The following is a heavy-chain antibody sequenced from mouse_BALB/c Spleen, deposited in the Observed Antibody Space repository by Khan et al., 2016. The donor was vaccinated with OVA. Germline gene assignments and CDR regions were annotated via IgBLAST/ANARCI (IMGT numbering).Heavy chain of an antibody. CDR2: ISYSGST. Sequence: EVQLQESGPGLVKPSQSLSLTCTVTGYSITSDYAWNWIRQFPGNKLEWMGYISYSGSTSYTPSLKSRISVTRDTSKNQFFLQLNSVTSEDTATYYGVGGRAYWGQGTLVTVSA. CDR3: VGGRAY. J-gene: IGHJ3*01. D-gene: IGHD3-3*01. V-gene: IGHV3-2*02. CDR1: GYSITSDYA.